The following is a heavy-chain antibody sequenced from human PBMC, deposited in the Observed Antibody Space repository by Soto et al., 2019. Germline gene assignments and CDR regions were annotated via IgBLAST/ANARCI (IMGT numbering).Heavy chain of an antibody. CDR3: ARDRGGDYGPDFGS. Sequence: QVQLQESGPGLVKPSGTLSLTCAVSSDSISSNNWWSWVRQPPGKGLEWIGEIYHSGNTNYSPSLKSRVTISLDKAENQFSLRLSSGTAADTAVFYCARDRGGDYGPDFGSWGQGTLVTVSP. D-gene: IGHD3-16*01. CDR2: IYHSGNT. V-gene: IGHV4-4*02. CDR1: SDSISSNNW. J-gene: IGHJ4*02.